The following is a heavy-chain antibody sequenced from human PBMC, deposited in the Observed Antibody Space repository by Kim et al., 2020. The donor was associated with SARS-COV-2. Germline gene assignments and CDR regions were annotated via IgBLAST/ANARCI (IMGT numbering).Heavy chain of an antibody. CDR3: AKMGRFLEWFNMGLEYFQH. CDR1: GFTFSSYG. CDR2: ISYDGSNK. V-gene: IGHV3-30*18. J-gene: IGHJ1*01. Sequence: GGSLRLSCAASGFTFSSYGMHWVRQAPGKGLEWVAVISYDGSNKYYADSVKGRFTISRDNSKNTLYLQMNSLRAEDTAVYYCAKMGRFLEWFNMGLEYFQHWGQGTLVTVSS. D-gene: IGHD3-3*01.